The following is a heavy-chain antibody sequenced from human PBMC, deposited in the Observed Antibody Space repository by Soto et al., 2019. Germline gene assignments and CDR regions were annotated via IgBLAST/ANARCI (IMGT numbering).Heavy chain of an antibody. V-gene: IGHV3-30*18. Sequence: TGGSLRLSCTASGFTFSSYGMHWVRQTPGMGLEWVAHISYDGSNEHYIDSVKGRFTISRDNSKNTVYLQMNSLRTEDTALYYCAKDTYYHDSSGYYVFDHWGQGTLVTVSS. CDR3: AKDTYYHDSSGYYVFDH. CDR1: GFTFSSYG. D-gene: IGHD3-22*01. J-gene: IGHJ4*02. CDR2: ISYDGSNE.